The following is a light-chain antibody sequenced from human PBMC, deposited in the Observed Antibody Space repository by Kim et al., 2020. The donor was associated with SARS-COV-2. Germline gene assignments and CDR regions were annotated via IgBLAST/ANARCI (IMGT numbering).Light chain of an antibody. Sequence: PGERATLSCRASQSVSSYLAWYQQKPGQAPRLLIYDASNRATGIPARFSGSGSGTDFTLTISSLEPEDFAVYYCQQRSNWPPYTFGQGTKLEIK. V-gene: IGKV3-11*01. CDR1: QSVSSY. CDR2: DAS. J-gene: IGKJ2*01. CDR3: QQRSNWPPYT.